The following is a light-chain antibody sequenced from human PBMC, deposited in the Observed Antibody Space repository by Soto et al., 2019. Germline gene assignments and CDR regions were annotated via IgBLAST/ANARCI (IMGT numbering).Light chain of an antibody. CDR2: GAS. V-gene: IGKV3-20*01. Sequence: ETVLTQSPGTLSLSPGERATLSCRASQTIRSNYLAWYRQTPGQAPRLLIYGASNRATGIADRFSGSGSGTDFTLVISRLEPEDFDLYCCQQYGSSPWTFGQGTKVEIK. CDR1: QTIRSNY. CDR3: QQYGSSPWT. J-gene: IGKJ1*01.